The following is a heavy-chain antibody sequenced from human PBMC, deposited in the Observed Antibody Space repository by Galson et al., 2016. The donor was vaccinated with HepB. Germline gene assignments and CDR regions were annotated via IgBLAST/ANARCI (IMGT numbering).Heavy chain of an antibody. CDR2: IYYSGST. CDR3: ARDGDSGGYYGMDV. CDR1: GGSISSGGYY. V-gene: IGHV4-31*03. J-gene: IGHJ6*02. D-gene: IGHD3-10*01. Sequence: TLSLTCTVSGGSISSGGYYWSWIRHHPGQGLEWIGYIYYSGSTYYNPSLKSRVAMSVDMSKNQFSLNLTSVTAADTAVYYCARDGDSGGYYGMDVWGQGTPVTVSS.